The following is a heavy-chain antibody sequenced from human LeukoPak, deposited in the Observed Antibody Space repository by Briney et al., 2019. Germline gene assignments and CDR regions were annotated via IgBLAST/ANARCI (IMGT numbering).Heavy chain of an antibody. CDR3: ARDLLGWFDP. V-gene: IGHV3-11*01. CDR2: ISNSGSTI. Sequence: GGSLRLSCAVSGFTFSDFYMTWIRQAPGKGLEWISYISNSGSTIYYADSVKGRFTISRDNAKNSLYLQMNSLRAEDTAVYYCARDLLGWFDPWGQGTLVTVSS. J-gene: IGHJ5*02. CDR1: GFTFSDFY.